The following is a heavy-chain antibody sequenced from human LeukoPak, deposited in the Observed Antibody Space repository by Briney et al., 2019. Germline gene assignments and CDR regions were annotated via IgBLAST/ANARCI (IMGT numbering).Heavy chain of an antibody. V-gene: IGHV1-69*01. Sequence: ASVEVSCKASAGTFSSYAISWVRQAPGQGLEWMGGIIPIFGTANYAQKFQGRVTITADESTSTAYMELSSLRSEDTAVYYCARDAGIVATANWGQGTLVTVSS. CDR1: AGTFSSYA. CDR3: ARDAGIVATAN. J-gene: IGHJ4*02. CDR2: IIPIFGTA. D-gene: IGHD5-12*01.